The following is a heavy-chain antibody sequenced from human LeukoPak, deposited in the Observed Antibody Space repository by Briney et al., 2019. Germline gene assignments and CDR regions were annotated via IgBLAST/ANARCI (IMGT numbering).Heavy chain of an antibody. Sequence: GGSLRLSCAASGFTFSSYAMSWVRQAPGKGLEWVSAISGSGGNTYYADSVKGRFTISRDNSKNTLYLQMNSLRAEDTAVYYCAKTTYYDILTGYYAPNFDYWGQGTLVTVSS. CDR2: ISGSGGNT. CDR3: AKTTYYDILTGYYAPNFDY. CDR1: GFTFSSYA. J-gene: IGHJ4*02. V-gene: IGHV3-23*01. D-gene: IGHD3-9*01.